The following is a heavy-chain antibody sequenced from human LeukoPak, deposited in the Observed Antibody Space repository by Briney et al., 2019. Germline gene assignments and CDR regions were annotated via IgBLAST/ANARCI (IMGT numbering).Heavy chain of an antibody. CDR3: AKSMTAAGATLLFDY. D-gene: IGHD1-26*01. Sequence: PGGSLRLSCAASGFTFTSYAMSWVRQAPGKGLEWVSAISDSAYSTFYADSVKGRFTISRDDSQNTLYLQMNSLRAEDTAVYYCAKSMTAAGATLLFDYWGQGTLVTVSS. J-gene: IGHJ4*02. CDR1: GFTFTSYA. V-gene: IGHV3-23*01. CDR2: ISDSAYST.